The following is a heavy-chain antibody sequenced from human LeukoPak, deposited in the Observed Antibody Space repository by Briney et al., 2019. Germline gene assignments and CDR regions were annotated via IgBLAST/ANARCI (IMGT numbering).Heavy chain of an antibody. Sequence: PGGALRLSCAASGFTFSSYSMNWVRPAPGKGLEWVSYISSSSSTIYYADSVKGRFTISRDNAKNSLYLQMNSLRAEDTAVYYCAKDPVPAARRSNEYFQHWGQGTLVTVSS. J-gene: IGHJ1*01. D-gene: IGHD2-2*01. V-gene: IGHV3-48*01. CDR3: AKDPVPAARRSNEYFQH. CDR1: GFTFSSYS. CDR2: ISSSSSTI.